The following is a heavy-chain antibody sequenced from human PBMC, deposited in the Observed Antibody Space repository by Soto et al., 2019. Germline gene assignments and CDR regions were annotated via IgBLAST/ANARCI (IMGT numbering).Heavy chain of an antibody. CDR1: GFTFSSYG. V-gene: IGHV3-30*18. CDR2: ISYDGSNK. J-gene: IGHJ4*02. CDR3: AKEGDGFFDY. Sequence: QVQLVESGGGVVQPGRSLRLSCAASGFTFSSYGMHWVRQAPGKGLEWVAGISYDGSNKYYADSVKGRFTISRDNSKNTLYLQMNSLRAEDTAVYYCAKEGDGFFDYWGQGTLVTVSS. D-gene: IGHD5-12*01.